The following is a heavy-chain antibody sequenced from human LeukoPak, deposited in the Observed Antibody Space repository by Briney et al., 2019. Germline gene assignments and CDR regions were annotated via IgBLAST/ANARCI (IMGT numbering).Heavy chain of an antibody. J-gene: IGHJ4*02. Sequence: PGGSLRLSCAASGFTVSSNYMSWVRQAPGKGLEWVSVIYSGGSTYYADSVKGRFTISRDNSKNTLYLQMNSLRAEDTAVYYCARDRASGSSTPSFDYWGQGTLVTVSS. CDR2: IYSGGST. D-gene: IGHD1-26*01. CDR3: ARDRASGSSTPSFDY. CDR1: GFTVSSNY. V-gene: IGHV3-53*01.